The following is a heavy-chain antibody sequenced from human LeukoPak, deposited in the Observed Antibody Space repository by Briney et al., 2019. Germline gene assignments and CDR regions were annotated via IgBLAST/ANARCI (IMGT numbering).Heavy chain of an antibody. V-gene: IGHV1-69*05. CDR1: GGTFSSYA. D-gene: IGHD3-22*01. CDR2: IIPIFGTA. Sequence: SVKVSCKASGGTFSSYAISWVRQAPGQGLEWMGRIIPIFGTANYAQKFQGRVTITTDESTSTAYMELSSLRSEDTAVYYCARAILVGGYDSSGRYYFDYWGQGTLVTVSS. CDR3: ARAILVGGYDSSGRYYFDY. J-gene: IGHJ4*02.